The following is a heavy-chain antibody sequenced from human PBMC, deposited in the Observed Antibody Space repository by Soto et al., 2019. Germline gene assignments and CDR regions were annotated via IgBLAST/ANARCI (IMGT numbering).Heavy chain of an antibody. D-gene: IGHD6-19*01. V-gene: IGHV4-39*07. CDR2: IYYSGST. J-gene: IGHJ5*02. CDR1: GGSISSSSYY. Sequence: SETLSLTCTVSGGSISSSSYYWGWIRQPPGKGLEWIGSIYYSGSTYYNPSLKSRVTISVDTSKNQFSLKLSSVTAADTAVYYCARDQGRYSSGWLYNWFDPWGQGTLVTVSS. CDR3: ARDQGRYSSGWLYNWFDP.